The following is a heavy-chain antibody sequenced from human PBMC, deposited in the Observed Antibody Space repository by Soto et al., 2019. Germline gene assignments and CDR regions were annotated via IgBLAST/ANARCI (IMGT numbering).Heavy chain of an antibody. V-gene: IGHV5-51*03. D-gene: IGHD3-3*01. Sequence: EVQLVQSGAEVKKPGESLKISCRGSGYSFNTYWIAWVRQMPGKGLEWVGIVHPGDSDTRYSPSFQGQVTISADKSISTAFLQWSSLKASDTALYYCVTLAPHNDFWTGTLDNWGQGTLVIVSS. CDR3: VTLAPHNDFWTGTLDN. J-gene: IGHJ4*02. CDR1: GYSFNTYW. CDR2: VHPGDSDT.